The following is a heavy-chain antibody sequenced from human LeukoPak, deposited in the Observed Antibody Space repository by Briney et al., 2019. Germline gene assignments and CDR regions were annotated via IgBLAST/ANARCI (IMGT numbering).Heavy chain of an antibody. V-gene: IGHV3-11*01. CDR2: ISSSGSTI. CDR3: AKDMGDYGDYFPFDY. CDR1: GFTFSDYY. D-gene: IGHD4-17*01. J-gene: IGHJ4*02. Sequence: KAGGSLRLSCAASGFTFSDYYMSWIRQAPGKGLEWVSYISSSGSTIYYADSVKGRFTISRDNAKNSLYLQMNSLRAEDTALYYCAKDMGDYGDYFPFDYWGQGTLVTVSS.